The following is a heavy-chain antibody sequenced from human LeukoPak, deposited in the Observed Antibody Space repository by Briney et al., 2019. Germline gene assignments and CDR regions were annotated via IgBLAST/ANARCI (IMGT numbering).Heavy chain of an antibody. J-gene: IGHJ4*02. CDR3: AKDMDSSSSVY. CDR2: ISSDGSSK. V-gene: IGHV3-30*18. D-gene: IGHD6-6*01. Sequence: HXVRXXXGXGLEWVAVISSDGSSKYYADSVRGRFTISRDNSKNTLYLQMNSLRAEDTAVYYCAKDMDSSSSVYWGQGTLVTVSS.